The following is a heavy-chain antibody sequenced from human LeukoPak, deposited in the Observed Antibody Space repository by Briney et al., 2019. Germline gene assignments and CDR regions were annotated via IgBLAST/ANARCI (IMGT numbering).Heavy chain of an antibody. D-gene: IGHD6-13*01. Sequence: GGSLRLSCAASGFSFSSYAMYWVRQAPGKGLEWVALIRYDGIDKYYVDSVKGRFTISRDNSKNMLYLQMNSLRTEDTAVYYCVKTGSGWFGDYWGQGARVTVPS. CDR3: VKTGSGWFGDY. CDR2: IRYDGIDK. V-gene: IGHV3-30*02. CDR1: GFSFSSYA. J-gene: IGHJ4*02.